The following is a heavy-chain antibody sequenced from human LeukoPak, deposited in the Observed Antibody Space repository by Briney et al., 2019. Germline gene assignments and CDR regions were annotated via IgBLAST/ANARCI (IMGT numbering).Heavy chain of an antibody. CDR2: ISSSSSTI. V-gene: IGHV3-48*04. D-gene: IGHD6-19*01. CDR1: GFTFSSYS. J-gene: IGHJ4*02. Sequence: GGSLRLSRAASGFTFSSYSMNWVRQAPGKGLEWVSYISSSSSTIYYADSVKGRFTISRDNAKNSLYLQMNSLRAEDTAVYYCARDGIAVAGPTFFDYWGQGTLVTVSS. CDR3: ARDGIAVAGPTFFDY.